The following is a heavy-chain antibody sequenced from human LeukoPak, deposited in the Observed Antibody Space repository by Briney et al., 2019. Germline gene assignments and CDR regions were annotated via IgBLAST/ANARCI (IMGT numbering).Heavy chain of an antibody. D-gene: IGHD2-15*01. CDR3: ARWGFCTGVSCFETAYSFDY. CDR1: GDSITSGGYY. Sequence: SETLSLTCTVSGDSITSGGYYWSWIRQHPGKGLDWIGFIYESGAAFYNPSLTSRASMTVDTSKNQFSLKLTSVTAADTAVYFCARWGFCTGVSCFETAYSFDYWGQGALVTVSS. CDR2: IYESGAA. V-gene: IGHV4-31*03. J-gene: IGHJ4*02.